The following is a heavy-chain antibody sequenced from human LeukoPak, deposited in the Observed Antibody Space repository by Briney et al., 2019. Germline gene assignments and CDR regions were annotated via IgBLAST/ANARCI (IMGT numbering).Heavy chain of an antibody. D-gene: IGHD3-3*01. CDR1: GYTFTSYV. CDR2: TRAYNGNT. J-gene: IGHJ5*02. CDR3: ARVLYYDFWSGRNSWFDP. V-gene: IGHV1-18*01. Sequence: ASVKVSCKASGYTFTSYVISGGGQPPGKGLGGRGGTRAYNGNTNYAQKLQGRVTMTTDTSTSTAYMELRSLRSDDTAVYYCARVLYYDFWSGRNSWFDPWGQGTLVTVSS.